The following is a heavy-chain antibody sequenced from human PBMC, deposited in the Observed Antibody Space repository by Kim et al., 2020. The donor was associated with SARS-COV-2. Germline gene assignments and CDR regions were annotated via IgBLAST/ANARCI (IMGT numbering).Heavy chain of an antibody. D-gene: IGHD3-22*01. V-gene: IGHV3-30-3*01. CDR2: ISYDGSNK. CDR1: GFTFSSYA. J-gene: IGHJ4*02. Sequence: GGSLRLSCAASGFTFSSYAMHWVRQAPGKGLEWVAVISYDGSNKYYADSVKGRFTISRDNSKNTLYLQMNSLRAEDTAVYYCATFTYYYDSSGQFDYWGQGTLVTVSS. CDR3: ATFTYYYDSSGQFDY.